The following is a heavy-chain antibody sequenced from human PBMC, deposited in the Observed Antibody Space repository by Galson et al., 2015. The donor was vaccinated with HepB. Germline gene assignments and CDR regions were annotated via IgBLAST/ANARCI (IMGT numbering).Heavy chain of an antibody. CDR2: ISSSSSYI. Sequence: SLRLSCAASGFTFSSYSMNWVRQAPGKGLEWVSSISSSSSYIYYADSVKGRFTISRDNAKNSLYLQMNSLRAEDTAVYYCARDIMTTVTTGTGTYYYYYGMDVWGQGTTVTVSS. CDR1: GFTFSSYS. V-gene: IGHV3-21*01. D-gene: IGHD4-17*01. J-gene: IGHJ6*02. CDR3: ARDIMTTVTTGTGTYYYYYGMDV.